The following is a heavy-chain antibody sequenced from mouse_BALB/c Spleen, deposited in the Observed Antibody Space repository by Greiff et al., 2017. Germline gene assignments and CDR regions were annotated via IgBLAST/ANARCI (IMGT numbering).Heavy chain of an antibody. D-gene: IGHD1-1*01. CDR1: GYTFTSYY. CDR3: TTNYYGSRDFAY. J-gene: IGHJ3*01. CDR2: INPSNGGT. V-gene: IGHV1S81*02. Sequence: QVQLQQPGAELVKPGASVKLSCKASGYTFTSYYMYWVKQRPGQGLEWIGGINPSNGGTNFNEKFKSKATLTVDKSSSTAYMQLSSLTSEDSAVYYFTTNYYGSRDFAYWGQGTLVTVSA.